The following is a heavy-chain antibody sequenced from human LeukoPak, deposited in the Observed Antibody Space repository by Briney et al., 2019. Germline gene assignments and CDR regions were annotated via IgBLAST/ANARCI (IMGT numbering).Heavy chain of an antibody. V-gene: IGHV1-8*02. CDR3: ARAPKRLATVTTYYYFDY. D-gene: IGHD4-17*01. CDR2: MNPNSGNT. J-gene: IGHJ4*02. CDR1: GYTFTTSG. Sequence: ASVKVSCKASGYTFTTSGINWVRQAPGQGLEWMGWMNPNSGNTGYAQKFQGRVTMTRNTSISTAYMELSSLRSEDTAVYYCARAPKRLATVTTYYYFDYWGQGTLVTVSS.